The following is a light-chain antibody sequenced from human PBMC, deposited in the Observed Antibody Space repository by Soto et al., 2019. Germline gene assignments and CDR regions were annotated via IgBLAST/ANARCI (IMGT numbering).Light chain of an antibody. CDR2: GAS. CDR3: QQYFDVPFT. J-gene: IGKJ4*01. CDR1: QSVSRRY. Sequence: EIVLTQSPGTMSLSPGERATLSCRASQSVSRRYLAWYQQRPGQAPRLLIYGASSRATGIPYRFSGSGSGTDFTLTISSLEAEDVAFYWCQQYFDVPFTFGRGTKVDIK. V-gene: IGKV3-20*01.